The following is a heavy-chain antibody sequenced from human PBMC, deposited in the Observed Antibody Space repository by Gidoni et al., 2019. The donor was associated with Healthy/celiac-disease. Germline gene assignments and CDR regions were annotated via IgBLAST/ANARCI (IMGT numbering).Heavy chain of an antibody. V-gene: IGHV1-69*01. Sequence: QVQLVQSGAEVKKPGSSVKVSCMAHGGTFSSYAISWVRPAPGQGLEWMGGIIPIFGTANYAQKLQGRVTITADESTSTAYMELSSLRSEDTAVYYCAREMGGYCSSTSCFSYYYYGMDVWGQGTTVTVSS. CDR3: AREMGGYCSSTSCFSYYYYGMDV. CDR1: GGTFSSYA. D-gene: IGHD2-2*01. J-gene: IGHJ6*02. CDR2: IIPIFGTA.